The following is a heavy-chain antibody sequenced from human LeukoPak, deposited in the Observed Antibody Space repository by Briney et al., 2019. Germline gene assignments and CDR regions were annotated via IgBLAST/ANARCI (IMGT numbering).Heavy chain of an antibody. CDR1: GYTFTSYY. J-gene: IGHJ5*02. V-gene: IGHV1-46*04. CDR2: ISPSVGTT. Sequence: DSVKVSCKASGYTFTSYYIHWVRQAPGQGLEWMGIISPSVGTTTYAQKLEGRVTMTRDTSTTTVYIELRSLRSEDTAVYYCARIGDYGSGSEGFDPWGQGTLVTVSS. CDR3: ARIGDYGSGSEGFDP. D-gene: IGHD3-10*01.